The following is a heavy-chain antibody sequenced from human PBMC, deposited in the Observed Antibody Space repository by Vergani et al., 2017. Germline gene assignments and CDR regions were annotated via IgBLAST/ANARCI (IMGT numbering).Heavy chain of an antibody. D-gene: IGHD3-10*01. CDR3: ARGTSTQPKYGSGSSYYYYYGMDV. Sequence: QVQLVQSGAEVKKPGASVKVSCKASGYTFTSYGISWVRQAPGQGLEWMGWISAYNGNTNYAQKLQGRVTMTTDTSTSTAYMELRSLRSDDTAVYYCARGTSTQPKYGSGSSYYYYYGMDVWGQGTMVTVSS. CDR2: ISAYNGNT. CDR1: GYTFTSYG. J-gene: IGHJ6*02. V-gene: IGHV1-18*01.